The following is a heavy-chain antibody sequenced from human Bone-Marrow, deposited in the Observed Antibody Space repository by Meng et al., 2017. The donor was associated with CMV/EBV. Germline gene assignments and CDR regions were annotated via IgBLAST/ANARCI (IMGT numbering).Heavy chain of an antibody. CDR3: ARVGYSSTPGIDY. Sequence: SETLSLTCAVYGGSFSGYYWSWIRQPPGKGLEWIGYIYYSGSTNYNPSLKSRVTISVDTSKNQFSLKLSSVTAADTAVYYCARVGYSSTPGIDYWGQGTRVTGSS. CDR2: IYYSGST. J-gene: IGHJ4*02. V-gene: IGHV4-59*01. CDR1: GGSFSGYY. D-gene: IGHD6-19*01.